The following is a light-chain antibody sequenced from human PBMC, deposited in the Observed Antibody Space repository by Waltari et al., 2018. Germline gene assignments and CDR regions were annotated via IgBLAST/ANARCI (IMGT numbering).Light chain of an antibody. CDR3: QQYNSYPGT. V-gene: IGKV1-5*03. CDR2: KAS. CDR1: QSISSW. Sequence: DIQMTQSPSTLSASVGDRVTITCRASQSISSWLAWYQQKPGKAPKLLIYKASSLESGFPSRFSGSGSGTEFTLTISSLQPDDFATYYCQQYNSYPGTFGQGTKVEIK. J-gene: IGKJ1*01.